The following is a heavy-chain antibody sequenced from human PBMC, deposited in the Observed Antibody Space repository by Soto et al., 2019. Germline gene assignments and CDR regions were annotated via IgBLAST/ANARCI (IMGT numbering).Heavy chain of an antibody. V-gene: IGHV4-39*01. Sequence: SETLSLTCTVSGGSISSSSYYWGWIRQPPGKGLEWIGSIYYSGSTYYNPSLKSRVTISVDTSKNQFSLKLSSVTAADTAVYYCACIFSGGYGYGFYYYGMAVWGQGTMVTVSS. J-gene: IGHJ6*02. CDR2: IYYSGST. CDR3: ACIFSGGYGYGFYYYGMAV. CDR1: GGSISSSSYY. D-gene: IGHD5-18*01.